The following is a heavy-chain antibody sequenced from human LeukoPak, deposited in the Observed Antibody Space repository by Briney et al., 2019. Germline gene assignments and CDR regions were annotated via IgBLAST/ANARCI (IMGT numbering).Heavy chain of an antibody. V-gene: IGHV3-23*01. J-gene: IGHJ5*02. Sequence: PGGSLRLSCAASGFTFRSYAMNWVRQAPGKGLEWVSVISGSGSSTYYADSVKGRFTISRDNSKNTLYLQMNSLRAEDTAVYYCARVDGGTMIVVVDPPSIGLGWFDPWGQGTLVTVSS. D-gene: IGHD3-22*01. CDR1: GFTFRSYA. CDR2: ISGSGSST. CDR3: ARVDGGTMIVVVDPPSIGLGWFDP.